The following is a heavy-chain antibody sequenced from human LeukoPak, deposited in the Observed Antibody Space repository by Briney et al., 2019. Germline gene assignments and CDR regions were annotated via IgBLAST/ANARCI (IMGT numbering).Heavy chain of an antibody. D-gene: IGHD3-22*01. V-gene: IGHV3-21*01. CDR2: NSSSSSYI. J-gene: IGHJ4*02. CDR3: AREWTYYYDSSGYSDY. CDR1: GVTFSSYS. Sequence: GGSLRLFCAASGVTFSSYSMTWVRQAPGKGLEWVSSNSSSSSYIYYADSVKGRFTISRDNAKNSLYLQMNSLRAEDTAVYYCAREWTYYYDSSGYSDYWGQGTLVTVSS.